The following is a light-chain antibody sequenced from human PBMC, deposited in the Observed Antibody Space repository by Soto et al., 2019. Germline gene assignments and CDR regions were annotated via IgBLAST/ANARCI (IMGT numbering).Light chain of an antibody. J-gene: IGKJ1*01. CDR2: GAS. Sequence: EVLMAQSPDTLSVSPGERATLSCRASQSVSSNLAWYQQKLGQAPRILIYGASTRATGISAKFSGSGSGTEFTLPISRLQSEDFAIYYCQQYNNSPRTFGQGTKVDIK. CDR1: QSVSSN. V-gene: IGKV3-15*01. CDR3: QQYNNSPRT.